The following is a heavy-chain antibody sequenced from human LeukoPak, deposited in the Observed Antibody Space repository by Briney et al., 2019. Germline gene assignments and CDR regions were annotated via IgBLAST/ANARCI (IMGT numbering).Heavy chain of an antibody. CDR1: GYTFTSYG. V-gene: IGHV1-18*01. CDR2: ISAYNGNT. D-gene: IGHD3-22*01. J-gene: IGHJ4*02. Sequence: GASVKVSCKASGYTFTSYGISWVRQAPGQGLEWMGWISAYNGNTNYAQKLQGRVTMTTDTSTSTAYMELRSLRSDDTAVYYCGREALLLSGYAFDYWGQGTLVTVSS. CDR3: GREALLLSGYAFDY.